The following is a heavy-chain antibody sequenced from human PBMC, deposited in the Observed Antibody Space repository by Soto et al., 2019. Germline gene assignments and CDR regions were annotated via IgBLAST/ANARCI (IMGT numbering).Heavy chain of an antibody. V-gene: IGHV3-21*01. J-gene: IGHJ1*01. CDR2: ISSSSSYI. D-gene: IGHD6-13*01. CDR1: GFTFSSYS. Sequence: EVQLVESGGGLVKPGGSLRLSCAASGFTFSSYSMNWVRQAPGKGLEWVSSISSSSSYIYYADSVKGRFTISRDNAKNSLYLQMNSLRAEDTAVYYCARDEKEYSSSWYAEYFQHWGQGPLVTVSS. CDR3: ARDEKEYSSSWYAEYFQH.